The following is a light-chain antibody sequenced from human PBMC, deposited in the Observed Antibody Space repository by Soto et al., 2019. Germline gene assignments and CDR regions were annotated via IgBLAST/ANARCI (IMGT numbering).Light chain of an antibody. V-gene: IGKV3-20*01. Sequence: THSPSSLSASVGDRVTLTXXASQSVSRNLAWFQQKSGQAPRLLIYSASRRATGIPDRFTGSGSGTDFTLTINRVEPEDFAVYFCQQYAGSPRTFGQGTEVDIK. CDR3: QQYAGSPRT. J-gene: IGKJ1*01. CDR1: QSVSRN. CDR2: SAS.